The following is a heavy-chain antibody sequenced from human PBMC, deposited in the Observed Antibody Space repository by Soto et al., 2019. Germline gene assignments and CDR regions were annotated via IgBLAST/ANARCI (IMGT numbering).Heavy chain of an antibody. D-gene: IGHD3-3*01. CDR1: GGSISSVCYY. CDR2: IYYSGST. CDR3: ARDSYDFWSGYDP. Sequence: SETLSLTCTVSGGSISSVCYYWSWIRQHPGKGLEWIAYIYYSGSTYYNPSLQSPGTTSVDTSKNPFPLKLSSVTAADTAVYYCARDSYDFWSGYDPWGQGPLVTVSS. V-gene: IGHV4-31*01. J-gene: IGHJ5*02.